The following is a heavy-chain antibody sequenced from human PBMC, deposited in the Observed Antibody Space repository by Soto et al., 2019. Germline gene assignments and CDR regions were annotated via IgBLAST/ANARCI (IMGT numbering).Heavy chain of an antibody. CDR3: AKNLYGRAFDI. D-gene: IGHD2-8*01. V-gene: IGHV1-18*04. J-gene: IGHJ3*02. Sequence: QAQLEQSGPEVKRPGASLKVSCKASAYTFTSYHISWVRQAPGQGLEWIGWINAFDDDTNYSQKFQDGVTMTENRSTDTAYLDLRSLGSDDTPIYYCAKNLYGRAFDIWGQGTMVTVSS. CDR1: AYTFTSYH. CDR2: INAFDDDT.